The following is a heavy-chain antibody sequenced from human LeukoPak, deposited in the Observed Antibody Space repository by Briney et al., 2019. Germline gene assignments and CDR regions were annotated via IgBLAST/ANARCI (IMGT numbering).Heavy chain of an antibody. CDR1: EFSFSAYA. J-gene: IGHJ4*02. D-gene: IGHD3-22*01. CDR2: ISRSSTTM. Sequence: GGSLRLSCAASEFSFSAYAMNWVRQAPGKGLEWISYISRSSTTMYYADSVEGRFTISRDNTKNSLYLQMSSVRVDDTAVYYCARDRGRYYDSRGFYWGYYFDSWGQGILVTVST. V-gene: IGHV3-48*04. CDR3: ARDRGRYYDSRGFYWGYYFDS.